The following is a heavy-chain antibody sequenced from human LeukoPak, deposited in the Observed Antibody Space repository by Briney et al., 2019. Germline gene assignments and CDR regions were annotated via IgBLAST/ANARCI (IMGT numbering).Heavy chain of an antibody. V-gene: IGHV6-1*01. Sequence: PSQTLSLTSAISGDSVSSNSAAWNSIRQSPSRGLEWLGRTYYRSNWFNDFALSVKSRITINPDTSKNQFSLQLNSVTPEDTAVYYCAKNYGDSNWFDPWGQGTLVTVSS. CDR1: GDSVSSNSAA. CDR3: AKNYGDSNWFDP. J-gene: IGHJ5*02. D-gene: IGHD4-17*01. CDR2: TYYRSNWFN.